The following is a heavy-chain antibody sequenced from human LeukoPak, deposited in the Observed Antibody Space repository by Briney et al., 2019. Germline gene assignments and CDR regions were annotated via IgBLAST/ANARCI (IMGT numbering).Heavy chain of an antibody. Sequence: GSLRLSCAASGFIFSSYWMSWVRQAPGKGLEWAANIKQDGSEKYYVDSVKGRFTISRDNAKNSLYLQMNSLRAEDTAVYYCARQHYYGSGSPPPNYFDYGGQGTLVTVSS. D-gene: IGHD3-10*01. V-gene: IGHV3-7*01. CDR2: IKQDGSEK. J-gene: IGHJ4*02. CDR1: GFIFSSYW. CDR3: ARQHYYGSGSPPPNYFDY.